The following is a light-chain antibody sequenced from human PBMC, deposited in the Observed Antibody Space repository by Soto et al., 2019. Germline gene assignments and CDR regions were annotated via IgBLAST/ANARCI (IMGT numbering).Light chain of an antibody. J-gene: IGKJ1*01. CDR2: GAS. CDR3: QQYGKSPLT. V-gene: IGKV3-20*01. CDR1: QSVSSNY. Sequence: IELTQSPGTLSLSPGGIASVSYRASQSVSSNYLAWYQQKPGQAPRLIIYGASSRATGIPDRFSGSGSGTDFALTINRLEPDDFAVYYCQQYGKSPLTFGQGTKVDIK.